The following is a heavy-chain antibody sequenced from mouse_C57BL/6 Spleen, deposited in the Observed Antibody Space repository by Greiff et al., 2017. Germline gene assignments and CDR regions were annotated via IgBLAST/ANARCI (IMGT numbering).Heavy chain of an antibody. CDR1: GYTFTNYW. CDR3: RSGDGYYEAY. J-gene: IGHJ3*01. Sequence: VKLLESGAELVRPGTSVKMSCKASGYTFTNYWIGWAKQRPGHGLEWIGDIYPGGGYTNYNEKFKGKATLTADKSSSTAYMQFSSLTSEDSAIYYCRSGDGYYEAYWGQGTLVTVSA. D-gene: IGHD2-3*01. CDR2: IYPGGGYT. V-gene: IGHV1-63*01.